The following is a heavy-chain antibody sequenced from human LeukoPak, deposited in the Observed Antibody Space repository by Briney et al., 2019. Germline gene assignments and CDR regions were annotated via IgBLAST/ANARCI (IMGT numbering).Heavy chain of an antibody. J-gene: IGHJ4*02. D-gene: IGHD1-26*01. V-gene: IGHV4-39*01. CDR3: ARRFAGSYGIYFDY. CDR1: GGSISSSSYY. Sequence: SETLSLTCTVSGGSISSSSYYWGWIRRPPGKGLEWIGSIYYSGSTYYNPSLKSRVTISVDTSKNQFSLKLSSVTAADTAVYYCARRFAGSYGIYFDYWGQGTLVTVSS. CDR2: IYYSGST.